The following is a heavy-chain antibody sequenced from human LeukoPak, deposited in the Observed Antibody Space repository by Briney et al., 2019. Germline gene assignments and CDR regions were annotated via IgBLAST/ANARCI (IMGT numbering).Heavy chain of an antibody. CDR3: ASSAYDFWSGYYDY. CDR2: INHSGST. D-gene: IGHD3-3*01. J-gene: IGHJ4*02. Sequence: SETLSLTCAVYGGSFSGYYWSWIRQPPGKGLEWIGEINHSGSTNYNPPLKSRVTISVDTSKNQFSLKLSSVTAADTAVYYCASSAYDFWSGYYDYWGQGTLVTVSS. CDR1: GGSFSGYY. V-gene: IGHV4-34*01.